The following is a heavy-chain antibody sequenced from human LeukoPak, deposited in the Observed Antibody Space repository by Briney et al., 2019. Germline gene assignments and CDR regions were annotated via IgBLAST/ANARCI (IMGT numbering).Heavy chain of an antibody. CDR2: ISYDGSNK. Sequence: GGSLRLSCAASGFTFSRYALHWVRQAPGKGLEWVAAISYDGSNKYYADSVKGRFTISRDNAKNSLYLQMNSLRAEDTAVYYCARGLGYYYGSDYWGQGTLVTVSS. V-gene: IGHV3-30-3*01. CDR1: GFTFSRYA. CDR3: ARGLGYYYGSDY. D-gene: IGHD3-10*01. J-gene: IGHJ4*02.